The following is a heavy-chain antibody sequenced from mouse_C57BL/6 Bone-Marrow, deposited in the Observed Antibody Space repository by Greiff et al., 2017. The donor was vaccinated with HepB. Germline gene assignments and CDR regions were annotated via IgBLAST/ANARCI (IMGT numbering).Heavy chain of an antibody. V-gene: IGHV1-59*01. CDR3: ARSREGY. J-gene: IGHJ2*01. Sequence: QVQLQQPGAELVRPGTSVKLSCKASGYTFTSYWMHWVKQRPGQGLEWLGVIDPSDSYTNYNQKFKGKATLTVDTSPSTAYMQLSSLTSEDSAVYYCARSREGYWGQGTTLTVSS. CDR1: GYTFTSYW. CDR2: IDPSDSYT.